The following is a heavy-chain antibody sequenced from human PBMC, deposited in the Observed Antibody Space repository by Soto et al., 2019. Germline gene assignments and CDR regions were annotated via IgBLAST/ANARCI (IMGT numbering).Heavy chain of an antibody. Sequence: QVQLVQSGAEVKKPGASVKVSCKASGYTFTSYSITWVRQAPGQRLEWMGWISAHNGNTKYAQKLQGRVTMTTDTSTSTAYMEVRSLRSDDTAVYYCARDTAMALPDAWGQGTLVTVSS. J-gene: IGHJ4*02. CDR2: ISAHNGNT. CDR1: GYTFTSYS. V-gene: IGHV1-18*01. CDR3: ARDTAMALPDA. D-gene: IGHD5-18*01.